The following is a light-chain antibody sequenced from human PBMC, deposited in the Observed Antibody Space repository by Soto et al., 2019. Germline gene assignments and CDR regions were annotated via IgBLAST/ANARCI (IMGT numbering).Light chain of an antibody. CDR1: STNIGSNT. CDR3: AAWDDNLNGWV. J-gene: IGLJ3*02. Sequence: QSVLTQPLSASGTPGQRVTISCSGSSTNIGSNTVNWYQQFPGTAPKLLIYSNNQRSSGVPDRFSGSKSGTSASLAISALQSEDEADYYCAAWDDNLNGWVFGGGTKLTVL. CDR2: SNN. V-gene: IGLV1-44*01.